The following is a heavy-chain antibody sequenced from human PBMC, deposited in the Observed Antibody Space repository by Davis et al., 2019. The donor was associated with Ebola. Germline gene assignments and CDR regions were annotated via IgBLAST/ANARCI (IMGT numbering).Heavy chain of an antibody. Sequence: GESLKISCAASGFTFSSYSMNWVRQAPGKGLEWVAFIRYDGNNKYYADSVKGRFTISRDNSRNTLDQQMNSLRAEDTAVYYCAKESSGYFYVDYWGQGTLVTVSS. V-gene: IGHV3-30*02. D-gene: IGHD3-22*01. J-gene: IGHJ4*02. CDR2: IRYDGNNK. CDR1: GFTFSSYS. CDR3: AKESSGYFYVDY.